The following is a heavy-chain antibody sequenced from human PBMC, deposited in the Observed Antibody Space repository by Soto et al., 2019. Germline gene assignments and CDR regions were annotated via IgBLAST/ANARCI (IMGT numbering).Heavy chain of an antibody. CDR2: ISGGGRFS. CDR1: GFPFSTYA. V-gene: IGHV3-23*01. Sequence: GSLRLSCAASGFPFSTYAMSWVRQAPGKGLEWVSTISGGGRFSYYADSVKGRFTISRDDSKTILFLQMNSLRAEDSAVYYCAKSGPTNYFDFWGQGSLVTVSS. CDR3: AKSGPTNYFDF. J-gene: IGHJ4*02. D-gene: IGHD1-26*01.